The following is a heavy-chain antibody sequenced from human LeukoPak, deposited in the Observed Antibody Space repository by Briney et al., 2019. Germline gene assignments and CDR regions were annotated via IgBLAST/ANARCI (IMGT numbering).Heavy chain of an antibody. J-gene: IGHJ4*02. V-gene: IGHV3-23*01. D-gene: IGHD3-10*01. CDR2: ISGSGGST. CDR1: GFTFSSYA. Sequence: GGSLRLSCAASGFTFSSYAMSWVRQAPGKGLEWVSAISGSGGSTCYADSVKGRFTISRDNSKNTLYLQMNSLRAEDTAVYYCEGYYYGSGSPDYWGQGTLVTVSS. CDR3: EGYYYGSGSPDY.